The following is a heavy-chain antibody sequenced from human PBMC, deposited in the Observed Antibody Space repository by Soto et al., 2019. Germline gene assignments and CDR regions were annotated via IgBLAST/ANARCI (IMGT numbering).Heavy chain of an antibody. V-gene: IGHV3-33*01. CDR1: GFTFSSYG. CDR2: IWYDGSNK. J-gene: IGHJ4*02. Sequence: QVQLVESGGGVVQPGRSLRLSCAASGFTFSSYGMHWVRQAPGKGLEWVAVIWYDGSNKYYADSVKGRFTISRDNSKNTLYLQMNSLRAEDTAVYYWARVPYSSGWYVVDYWGQGTLVTVSS. D-gene: IGHD6-19*01. CDR3: ARVPYSSGWYVVDY.